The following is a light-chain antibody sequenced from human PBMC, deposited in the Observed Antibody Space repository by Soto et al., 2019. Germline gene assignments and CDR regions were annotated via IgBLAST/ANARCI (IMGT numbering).Light chain of an antibody. V-gene: IGKV3-11*01. J-gene: IGKJ5*01. CDR3: QHRSDWPIT. CDR2: DAS. CDR1: QTVIRNY. Sequence: ERVMTQSPATLSVSPGERATLCCRASQTVIRNYLAWHQQKPGQTPRLLIYDASNRATGIPARFSGSGSETDFTLIIGRLEPEDFAVYYCQHRSDWPITFGQGTRLEIK.